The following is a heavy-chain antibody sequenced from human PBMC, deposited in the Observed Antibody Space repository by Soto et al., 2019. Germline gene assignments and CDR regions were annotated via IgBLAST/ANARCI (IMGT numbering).Heavy chain of an antibody. Sequence: PGGSLRLSCAASGFTFSSFGMHWVRQAPGKGLEWVALLSYDGSKEYYADSVKGRFSVSRDNSKNTLYLQMNSLRVEDTAVYFCAKRLLRGTTLSVLDYWGRGTLVNVS. J-gene: IGHJ4*02. CDR1: GFTFSSFG. CDR2: LSYDGSKE. D-gene: IGHD4-17*01. CDR3: AKRLLRGTTLSVLDY. V-gene: IGHV3-30*18.